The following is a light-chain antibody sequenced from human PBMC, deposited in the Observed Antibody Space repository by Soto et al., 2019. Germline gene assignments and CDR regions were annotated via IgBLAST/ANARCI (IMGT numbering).Light chain of an antibody. J-gene: IGKJ4*01. Sequence: MTQSPVSLPVTPGEPASISCRSSQSLRHSNGKNYLNWYQQKPGKAPKLLIYAASSLQSGVPSRFSGSGSGTDFTLTISSLQPEDFATYYCQQSYSTPRTFGGGTKVDIK. CDR2: AAS. CDR3: QQSYSTPRT. CDR1: QSLRHSNGKNY. V-gene: IGKV1-39*01.